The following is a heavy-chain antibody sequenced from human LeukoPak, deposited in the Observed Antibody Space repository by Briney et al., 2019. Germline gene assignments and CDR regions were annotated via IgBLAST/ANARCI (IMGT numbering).Heavy chain of an antibody. CDR1: GFTFSSYS. V-gene: IGHV3-21*01. Sequence: PGGSLRLSCAASGFTFSSYSMNWVRQAPGKGLEWVSSISSSSSYIYYADSVKGRFTISRDNAKNSLYLQMNSLRAEDTAVYYCAREGNLDFWSGYVYYYYYYYMDVWGKGTTVTVSS. CDR3: AREGNLDFWSGYVYYYYYYYMDV. D-gene: IGHD3-3*01. J-gene: IGHJ6*03. CDR2: ISSSSSYI.